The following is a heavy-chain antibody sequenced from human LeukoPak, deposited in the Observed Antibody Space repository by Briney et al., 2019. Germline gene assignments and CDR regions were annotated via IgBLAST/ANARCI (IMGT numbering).Heavy chain of an antibody. CDR1: GGSISTTSNY. Sequence: PSETLSLTCTVSGGSISTTSNYWGWIRQPPRKGLEWIGTTYYSGSTYYNPSLKGRVTISVDTSKNQFSLKLSSVTAADTAVFYCARRRGDGYSYGVRDAFDMWGQGTMVTVSS. D-gene: IGHD5-18*01. CDR3: ARRRGDGYSYGVRDAFDM. J-gene: IGHJ3*02. V-gene: IGHV4-39*01. CDR2: TYYSGST.